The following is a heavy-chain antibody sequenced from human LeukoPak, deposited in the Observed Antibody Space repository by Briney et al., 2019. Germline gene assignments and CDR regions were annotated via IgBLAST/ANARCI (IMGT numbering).Heavy chain of an antibody. CDR3: ARGPSGRGYSYEGKKFDY. CDR2: ISYDGSNK. V-gene: IGHV3-30*04. CDR1: GFTFSSYA. J-gene: IGHJ4*02. D-gene: IGHD5-18*01. Sequence: GGSLRLSCAASGFTFSSYAMHWVRQAPGKGLEWVAVISYDGSNKYYADSVKGRFTISRDNSKNTLYLQMNSLRAEDTAVYYCARGPSGRGYSYEGKKFDYWGQGTLVTVSS.